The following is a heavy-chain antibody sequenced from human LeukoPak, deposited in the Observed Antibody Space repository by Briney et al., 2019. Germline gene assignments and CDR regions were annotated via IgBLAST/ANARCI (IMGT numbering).Heavy chain of an antibody. CDR2: ISYDKINK. CDR1: GFTFSSYA. D-gene: IGHD5-24*01. J-gene: IGHJ4*02. Sequence: GGSLRLSCAASGFTFSSYAMHWVRQSPGKGLEWVALISYDKINKYYADSVKGRFTISRDNSKNTLYLQMNSLRTEDTAVYYCARARRWLQLDFDCWGQGTLVTVSS. CDR3: ARARRWLQLDFDC. V-gene: IGHV3-30-3*01.